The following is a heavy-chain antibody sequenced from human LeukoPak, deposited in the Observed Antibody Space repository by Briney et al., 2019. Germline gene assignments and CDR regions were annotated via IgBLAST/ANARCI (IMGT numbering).Heavy chain of an antibody. V-gene: IGHV3-23*01. CDR1: GFTFSSYA. CDR3: AKVPYSSSWYAPEFDY. Sequence: GGSLRLSCAASGFTFSSYAMSWVRQAPGKGLEWVSAISGSGGSTYYADSVKGRFTISRDNSKNTLYLQMNSLRAGDTAVYYCAKVPYSSSWYAPEFDYWGQGTLVTVSS. D-gene: IGHD6-13*01. J-gene: IGHJ4*02. CDR2: ISGSGGST.